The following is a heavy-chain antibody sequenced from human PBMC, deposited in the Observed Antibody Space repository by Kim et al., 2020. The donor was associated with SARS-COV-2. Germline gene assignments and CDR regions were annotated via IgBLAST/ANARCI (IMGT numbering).Heavy chain of an antibody. D-gene: IGHD6-13*01. CDR2: IGTAGDT. Sequence: GGSLRLSCAASGFTFSSYDMHWIRQGIGRGLEWVSAIGTAGDTYYAGSVKARFTISSENAKNSLYLQMHSLRAGDTAVYYCARESAAGTLGDFAMWGQGT. V-gene: IGHV3-13*04. CDR3: ARESAAGTLGDFAM. J-gene: IGHJ3*02. CDR1: GFTFSSYD.